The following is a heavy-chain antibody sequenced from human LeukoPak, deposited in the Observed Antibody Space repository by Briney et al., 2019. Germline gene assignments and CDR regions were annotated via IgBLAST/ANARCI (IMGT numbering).Heavy chain of an antibody. CDR1: GYTFTSYG. Sequence: ASVKVSCKASGYTFTSYGISWVRQAPGQGLEWMGWISAYNGNTNYAQKLQGRVTMTTDASTSTAYMELRSLRSDDTAVYYCTSYGYGYYFDYWGQGTLVTVSS. V-gene: IGHV1-18*01. CDR2: ISAYNGNT. D-gene: IGHD5-18*01. CDR3: TSYGYGYYFDY. J-gene: IGHJ4*02.